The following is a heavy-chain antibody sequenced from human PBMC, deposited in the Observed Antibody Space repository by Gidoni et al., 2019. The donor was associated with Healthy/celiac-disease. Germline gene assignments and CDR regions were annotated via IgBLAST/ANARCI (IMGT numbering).Heavy chain of an antibody. V-gene: IGHV3-23*01. CDR3: AKSGITMVRGGNWYFDL. CDR1: GLPFSSKA. CDR2: ISGSGGST. D-gene: IGHD3-10*01. Sequence: EVQLLESGGGLVQPGGSLRLSCAASGLPFSSKAMSWVRQAPGKGLEWVSAISGSGGSTYYADSVKGRFTISRDNSKNTLYLQMNSLRAEDTAVYYCAKSGITMVRGGNWYFDLWGRGTLVTVSS. J-gene: IGHJ2*01.